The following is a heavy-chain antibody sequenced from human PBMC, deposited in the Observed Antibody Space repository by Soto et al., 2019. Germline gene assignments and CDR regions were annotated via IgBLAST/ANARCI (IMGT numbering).Heavy chain of an antibody. D-gene: IGHD3-10*01. V-gene: IGHV3-15*01. J-gene: IGHJ4*02. Sequence: EVQLVESGGGLVKPGGSLRLSCAASGFTFSNAWMSWVRQAPGKGLEWVGRIKSKTDGGTTDYAAPVKGRFTISRDYSKNTLYLQMNSLKTEDTAVYYCTTDLWFGELYRLYYFDYWGQGTLVTVSS. CDR3: TTDLWFGELYRLYYFDY. CDR2: IKSKTDGGTT. CDR1: GFTFSNAW.